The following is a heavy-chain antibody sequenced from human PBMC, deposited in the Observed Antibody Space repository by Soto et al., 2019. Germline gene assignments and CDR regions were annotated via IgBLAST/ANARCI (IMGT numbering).Heavy chain of an antibody. Sequence: LRLSCAASGFTFDDYAMHWVRLAPGKGLEWVSGISWNSGDIYYADSVKGRFTISRDNAKNSLYLQMNSLRPDDTAMYYCAKDAIHVLLGYTYGAGGMDVWGQGTTVTVSS. CDR2: ISWNSGDI. D-gene: IGHD5-18*01. J-gene: IGHJ6*02. V-gene: IGHV3-9*01. CDR3: AKDAIHVLLGYTYGAGGMDV. CDR1: GFTFDDYA.